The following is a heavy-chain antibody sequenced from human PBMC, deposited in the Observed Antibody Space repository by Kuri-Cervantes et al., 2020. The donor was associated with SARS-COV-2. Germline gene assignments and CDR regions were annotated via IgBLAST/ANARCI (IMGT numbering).Heavy chain of an antibody. V-gene: IGHV1-3*01. CDR3: ARDLPYCSRASCSRFDY. D-gene: IGHD2-2*01. CDR1: GYTFTYYA. CDR2: INAGNGDT. Sequence: ASVKVSCKASGYTFTYYAIHWVRQAPGQRLEWMGWINAGNGDTRYSQKFRGRVTITRDTSASTAYMDLSSLRSEDTALYYCARDLPYCSRASCSRFDYWGQGTLVTVSS. J-gene: IGHJ4*02.